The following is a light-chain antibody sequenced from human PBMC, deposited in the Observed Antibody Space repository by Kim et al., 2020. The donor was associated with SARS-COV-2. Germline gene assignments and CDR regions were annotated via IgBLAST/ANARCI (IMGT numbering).Light chain of an antibody. CDR3: QQRSNWPPGYS. CDR1: QSVSSY. CDR2: DAS. J-gene: IGKJ2*03. V-gene: IGKV3-11*01. Sequence: EIVLTQSPATLSLSPGERATLSCRASQSVSSYLACYQQKPAQAARLLIYDASNRATGSPARFSGSGSGADFTPTISSLEPEDVAVDYCQQRSNWPPGYSFGQGTKLEI.